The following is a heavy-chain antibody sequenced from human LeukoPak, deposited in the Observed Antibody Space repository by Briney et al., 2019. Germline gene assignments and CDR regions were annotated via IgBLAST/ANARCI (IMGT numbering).Heavy chain of an antibody. D-gene: IGHD2-15*01. CDR3: AIRVGDRRELDY. CDR1: GYTFTSYG. V-gene: IGHV1-18*01. J-gene: IGHJ4*02. CDR2: ISAYNGNT. Sequence: ASVKVSCKASGYTFTSYGISWVRQAPGQGLEWMGWISAYNGNTNYAQKLQGRVTMTTDTSTSTAYMELRSLGSDDTAVYYCAIRVGDRRELDYWGQGTLVTVSS.